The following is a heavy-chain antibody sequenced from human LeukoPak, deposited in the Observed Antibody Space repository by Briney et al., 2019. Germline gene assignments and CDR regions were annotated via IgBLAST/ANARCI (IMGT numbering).Heavy chain of an antibody. CDR2: IIPIFGTA. CDR1: GGTFSSYA. Sequence: TVKVSCKASGGTFSSYAISWVRQAPGEGLEWMGGIIPIFGTANYAQKFQGRVTITTDESTSTAYMGLSSLRSEDTAVYYCARSDGDTDFDYWGQGTLLTVSS. J-gene: IGHJ4*02. D-gene: IGHD5-18*01. CDR3: ARSDGDTDFDY. V-gene: IGHV1-69*05.